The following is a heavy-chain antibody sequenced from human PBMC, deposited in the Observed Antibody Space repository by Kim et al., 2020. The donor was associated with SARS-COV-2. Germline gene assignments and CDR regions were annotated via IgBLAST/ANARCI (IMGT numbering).Heavy chain of an antibody. CDR2: IYYSGST. CDR3: ARHRTEIVVVPAAIYIVWFDP. V-gene: IGHV4-39*01. J-gene: IGHJ5*02. Sequence: SETLSLTCTVSGGSISSSSYYWGWIRQPPGKGLEWIGSIYYSGSTYYNPSLKSRVTISVDTSKNQFSLKLSSVTAADTAVYYCARHRTEIVVVPAAIYIVWFDPWGQGTLVTVSS. D-gene: IGHD2-2*01. CDR1: GGSISSSSYY.